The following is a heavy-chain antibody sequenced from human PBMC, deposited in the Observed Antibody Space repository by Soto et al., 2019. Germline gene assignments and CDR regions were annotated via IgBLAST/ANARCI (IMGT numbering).Heavy chain of an antibody. V-gene: IGHV3-49*04. D-gene: IGHD3-3*01. J-gene: IGHJ6*02. CDR1: GFTFGDYA. CDR2: IRSKAYGGTT. CDR3: TRVDRSGHYFHYSYGMDV. Sequence: GGSLRLSCTASGFTFGDYAMSWVRQAPGKGLEWVGFIRSKAYGGTTEYAASVKGRFTISRDDSKSIAYLQMNSLKTEDTAVYYCTRVDRSGHYFHYSYGMDVWGQGTSVTVSS.